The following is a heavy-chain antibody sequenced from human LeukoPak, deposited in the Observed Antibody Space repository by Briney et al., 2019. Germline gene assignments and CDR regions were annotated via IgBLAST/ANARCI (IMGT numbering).Heavy chain of an antibody. CDR3: AKDESSSLFDDAFDI. V-gene: IGHV3-30*18. D-gene: IGHD6-13*01. CDR1: GFTFSSYG. CDR2: ISYDGSNK. Sequence: GGSLRLSCAASGFTFSSYGMHWVRQAPGKGLEWVAVISYDGSNKYYADSVKGRFTISGDNSKNTLYLQMNSLRAEDTAVYYCAKDESSSLFDDAFDIWGQGTMVTVSS. J-gene: IGHJ3*02.